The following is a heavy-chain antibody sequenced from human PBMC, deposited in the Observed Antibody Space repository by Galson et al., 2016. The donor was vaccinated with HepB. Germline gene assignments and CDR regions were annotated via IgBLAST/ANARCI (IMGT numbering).Heavy chain of an antibody. CDR3: AIAPEGDRRYFDL. D-gene: IGHD3-16*01. CDR2: ISITSGYK. CDR1: GFTFSTYS. J-gene: IGHJ2*01. V-gene: IGHV3-21*01. Sequence: SLRLSCAASGFTFSTYSMNWVRQAPGKGLEWVSFISITSGYKYYADSLKGRVTISRDNAKNSLYLQMNSLRAEDTAVYYCAIAPEGDRRYFDLWGRGTLVTVSS.